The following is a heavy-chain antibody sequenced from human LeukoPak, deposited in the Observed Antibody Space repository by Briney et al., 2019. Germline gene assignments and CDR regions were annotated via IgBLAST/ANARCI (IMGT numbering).Heavy chain of an antibody. CDR2: INPSGGST. CDR1: GYTFTSYY. D-gene: IGHD6-19*01. Sequence: ASVKVSCKASGYTFTSYYMHWARQAPGQGLEWMGIINPSGGSTSYAQKFQGRVTMTRDTSTSTVYMELSSLRSEDTAVYYCAREVAVAEGDYWGQGTLVTVSS. CDR3: AREVAVAEGDY. J-gene: IGHJ4*02. V-gene: IGHV1-46*01.